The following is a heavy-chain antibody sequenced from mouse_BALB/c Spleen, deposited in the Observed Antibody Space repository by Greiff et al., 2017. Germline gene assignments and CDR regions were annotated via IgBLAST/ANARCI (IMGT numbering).Heavy chain of an antibody. J-gene: IGHJ4*01. V-gene: IGHV5-17*02. Sequence: EVKLVESGGGLVQPGGSRKLSCAASGFTFSSFGMHWVRQAPEKGLEWVAYISSGSSTIYYADTVKGRFTISRDNPKNTLFLQMTSLRSEDTAMYYCARSYYRDYYAMDYWGQGTSVTVSS. CDR1: GFTFSSFG. D-gene: IGHD2-14*01. CDR2: ISSGSSTI. CDR3: ARSYYRDYYAMDY.